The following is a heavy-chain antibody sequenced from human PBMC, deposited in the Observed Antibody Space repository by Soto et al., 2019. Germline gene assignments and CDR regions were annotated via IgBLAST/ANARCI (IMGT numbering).Heavy chain of an antibody. Sequence: PGGSLRLSCAASGFTFSSYGMHWVRQAPGKGPEWVAVISYDGSNKYYADSVKGRFTISRDNSKNTLYLQMNSLRAEDTAVYYCAKDGRWLHTPLYYFDYWGQGTLVTVSS. CDR3: AKDGRWLHTPLYYFDY. V-gene: IGHV3-30*18. CDR1: GFTFSSYG. D-gene: IGHD5-12*01. CDR2: ISYDGSNK. J-gene: IGHJ4*02.